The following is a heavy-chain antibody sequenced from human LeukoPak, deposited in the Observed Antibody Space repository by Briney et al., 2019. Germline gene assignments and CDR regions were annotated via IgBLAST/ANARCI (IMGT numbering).Heavy chain of an antibody. V-gene: IGHV4-38-2*01. CDR2: IYHSGST. Sequence: ETLSLTCAVSGYSISSGYYWGWIRQPPGKGLEWIGSIYHSGSTYYNPSLKSRVTISVDTSKNQFSLKLSSVTAADTAVYYCARGLHIAVAGTLFDYWGQGTLVTVSS. CDR3: ARGLHIAVAGTLFDY. J-gene: IGHJ4*02. D-gene: IGHD6-19*01. CDR1: GYSISSGYY.